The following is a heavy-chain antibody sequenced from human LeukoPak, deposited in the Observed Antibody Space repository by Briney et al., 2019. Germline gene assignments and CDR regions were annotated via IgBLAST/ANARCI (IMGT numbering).Heavy chain of an antibody. Sequence: SETLSLTCTVSGGSISSSSYYWGWIRQPPGKGLEWIGSIYYSGSTYYNPSLKSRVTISVDTSKNQFSLKLSSVTAADTAVYYCARCGYDYIWGSYRLYYFDYWGQGTLVTVSS. D-gene: IGHD3-16*02. CDR3: ARCGYDYIWGSYRLYYFDY. CDR1: GGSISSSSYY. CDR2: IYYSGST. J-gene: IGHJ4*02. V-gene: IGHV4-39*01.